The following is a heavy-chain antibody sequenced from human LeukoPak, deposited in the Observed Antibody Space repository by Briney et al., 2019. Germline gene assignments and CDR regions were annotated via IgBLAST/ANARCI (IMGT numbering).Heavy chain of an antibody. CDR2: IYYSGST. CDR3: ARHQYKQQLVLHAFDI. CDR1: GGSMSSYY. Sequence: SETLSLTCTVSGGSMSSYYWSWIRQPPGKGLAWIGYIYYSGSTNYNPSLKSRVTISVDTSKNQFSLKLSSVTAADTAVYYCARHQYKQQLVLHAFDIWGQGTMVTVSS. J-gene: IGHJ3*02. D-gene: IGHD6-13*01. V-gene: IGHV4-59*08.